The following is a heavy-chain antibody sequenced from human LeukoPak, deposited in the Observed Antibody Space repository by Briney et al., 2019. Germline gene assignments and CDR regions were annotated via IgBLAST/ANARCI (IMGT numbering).Heavy chain of an antibody. CDR1: GYSISSGYY. V-gene: IGHV4-38-2*02. J-gene: IGHJ4*02. Sequence: PSETLSLTCTVSGYSISSGYYWGWIRQPPGKGLEWIGSIYHSGSTYYNPSLKSRVTISVDTSKNQFSLKLSSVTAADTAVYYCARVVTVVGFDYWGQGTLVTVSS. CDR3: ARVVTVVGFDY. D-gene: IGHD4-23*01. CDR2: IYHSGST.